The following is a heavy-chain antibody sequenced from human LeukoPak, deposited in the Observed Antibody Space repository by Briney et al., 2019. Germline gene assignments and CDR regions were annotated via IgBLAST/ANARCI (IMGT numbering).Heavy chain of an antibody. CDR1: GFNFSSFG. V-gene: IGHV3-30*02. CDR2: IGYTGTNT. D-gene: IGHD2-8*02. Sequence: GGSLRLSCAASGFNFSSFGMHWVRQAPGEGLEWVAYIGYTGTNTYYADSVKGRFTISRDNSKNTVHLQMNSLRAADTALYSCARELTGKYYIAYWGQGTLVTVSS. J-gene: IGHJ4*02. CDR3: ARELTGKYYIAY.